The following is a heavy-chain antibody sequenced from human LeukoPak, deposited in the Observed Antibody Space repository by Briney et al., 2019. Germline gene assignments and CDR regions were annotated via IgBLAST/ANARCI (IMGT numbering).Heavy chain of an antibody. J-gene: IGHJ3*02. Sequence: SETLSLTCAVYGGSFSGYYWSWIRQPPGKGLEWIGEINHSGSTNYNPSLKSRVTISVDTSKNQFSLKLSSVTAADTAVYYCARIPNLGDSSSPGDAFDIWGQGTMVTVSS. CDR2: INHSGST. V-gene: IGHV4-34*01. CDR1: GGSFSGYY. CDR3: ARIPNLGDSSSPGDAFDI. D-gene: IGHD6-13*01.